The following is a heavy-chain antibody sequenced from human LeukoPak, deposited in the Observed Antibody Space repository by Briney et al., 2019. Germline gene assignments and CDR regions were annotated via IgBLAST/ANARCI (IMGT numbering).Heavy chain of an antibody. CDR1: GYTFTGYH. D-gene: IGHD6-13*01. J-gene: IGHJ4*02. CDR2: INPNSGGT. Sequence: ASVKVSCKASGYTFTGYHIHWVRQAPGQGLEWMGWINPNSGGTNYAQKFQGRVTMTRDTSICTAYMEMSSLTSDDTAVYYCARGILAATGQGYFDYWGQGTLVTVSS. CDR3: ARGILAATGQGYFDY. V-gene: IGHV1-2*02.